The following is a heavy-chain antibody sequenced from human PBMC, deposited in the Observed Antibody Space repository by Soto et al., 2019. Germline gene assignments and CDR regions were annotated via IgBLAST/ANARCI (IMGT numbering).Heavy chain of an antibody. CDR2: INPSGGST. CDR1: GYAFTSYY. D-gene: IGHD6-13*01. CDR3: ARDLRPSSSWYPTAYYFDY. V-gene: IGHV1-46*01. Sequence: ASVKVSCKASGYAFTSYYMHWVRQAPGQGLEWMGIINPSGGSTSYAQKFQGRVTMTRDTSTSTVYMELSSLRSEDTAVYYCARDLRPSSSWYPTAYYFDYWGQGTLVTVSS. J-gene: IGHJ4*02.